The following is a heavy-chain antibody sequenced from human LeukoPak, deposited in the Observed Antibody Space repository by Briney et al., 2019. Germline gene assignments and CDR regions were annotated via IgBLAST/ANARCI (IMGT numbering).Heavy chain of an antibody. D-gene: IGHD4-23*01. CDR3: ATYSDNSNYFDY. V-gene: IGHV3-23*01. Sequence: XXEWVSAISTSGDSTYYADSVKGRFTISRDNSKNTLYLQMNSLRAEDTALYYCATYSDNSNYFDYWGQGTLVTVSS. J-gene: IGHJ4*02. CDR2: ISTSGDST.